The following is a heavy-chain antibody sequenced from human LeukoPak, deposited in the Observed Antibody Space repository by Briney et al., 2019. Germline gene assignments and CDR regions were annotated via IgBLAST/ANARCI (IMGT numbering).Heavy chain of an antibody. CDR3: ARHPGSYPTIFGVVTQNYYYMDV. D-gene: IGHD3-3*01. CDR1: GGSISSSSYY. Sequence: PSETLSLTCTVSGGSISSSSYYWGWIRQPPGKGLEWIGSIYYSGSTYYNPSLKSRVTISVDTSKNQFSLKLSSVTAADTAVYYCARHPGSYPTIFGVVTQNYYYMDVWGKGTTVTVSS. CDR2: IYYSGST. J-gene: IGHJ6*03. V-gene: IGHV4-39*01.